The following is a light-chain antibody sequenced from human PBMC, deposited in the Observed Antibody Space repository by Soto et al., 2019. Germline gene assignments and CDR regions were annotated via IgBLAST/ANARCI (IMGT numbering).Light chain of an antibody. CDR3: LLYYGGQLGV. Sequence: QTVVTQEPSLTVSPGGTVTLTCASNTGAVTSGYYPNWFQQKPGQAPRALIYSTNNKYSWTPARFSGSLLGGKAALTLSGVQPEDEADYYCLLYYGGQLGVFGGGTKLTAL. CDR2: STN. CDR1: TGAVTSGYY. J-gene: IGLJ2*01. V-gene: IGLV7-43*01.